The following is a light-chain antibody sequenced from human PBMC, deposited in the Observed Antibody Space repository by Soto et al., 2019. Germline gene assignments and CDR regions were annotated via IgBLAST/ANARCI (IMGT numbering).Light chain of an antibody. Sequence: EIVLTQSPATLSLSPGERATLSCRASQSVSSYLAWYQQKPVQAPRLLIYDASNRAAGIPARFSGSGSGADFTLLISSLEPEDFAVYYCQQRSNWPYTFGQGTKLEIK. CDR1: QSVSSY. V-gene: IGKV3-11*01. CDR3: QQRSNWPYT. CDR2: DAS. J-gene: IGKJ2*01.